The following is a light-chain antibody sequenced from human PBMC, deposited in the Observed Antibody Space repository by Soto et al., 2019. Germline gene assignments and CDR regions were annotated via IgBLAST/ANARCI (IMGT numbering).Light chain of an antibody. V-gene: IGKV3D-15*01. Sequence: EILFTQSPGTLSLSPGERATLSCRASQSVSNNYLAWYQQKPGQAPRLLIYDASNRDTGIPARFSGSGSGTEFTLTISRLQSEDFEVYYCQQYNKWPLTFGPGTKVDIK. CDR2: DAS. CDR3: QQYNKWPLT. J-gene: IGKJ3*01. CDR1: QSVSNN.